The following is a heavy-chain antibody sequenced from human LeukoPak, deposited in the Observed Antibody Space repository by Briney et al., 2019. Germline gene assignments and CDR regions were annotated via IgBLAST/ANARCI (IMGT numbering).Heavy chain of an antibody. CDR3: TRLAVRGVIMNY. J-gene: IGHJ4*02. CDR1: LFTFSGAV. D-gene: IGHD3-10*01. CDR2: IRSKANSYAT. V-gene: IGHV3-73*01. Sequence: VGSLRLSRAASLFTFSGAVMHGVGQGSPKGREWVGLIRSKANSYATAYAASVKGRFTISRDDSKNTAYLQMNSLKTEDTAVYYCTRLAVRGVIMNYWGQGTLVTVSS.